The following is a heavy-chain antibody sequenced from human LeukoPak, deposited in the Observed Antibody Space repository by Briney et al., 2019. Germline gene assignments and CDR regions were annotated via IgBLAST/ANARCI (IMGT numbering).Heavy chain of an antibody. D-gene: IGHD6-13*01. CDR3: ARDRSSSWSTPDY. Sequence: GGSLRLSCAASGFTFDDYTMHWVRQAPGKGLEWVSLISWDGGSTHYADSVKGRFTISRDNAKKSLYLQMNSLRAEDTAVYYCARDRSSSWSTPDYWGQGTLVTVSS. CDR2: ISWDGGST. CDR1: GFTFDDYT. V-gene: IGHV3-43*01. J-gene: IGHJ4*02.